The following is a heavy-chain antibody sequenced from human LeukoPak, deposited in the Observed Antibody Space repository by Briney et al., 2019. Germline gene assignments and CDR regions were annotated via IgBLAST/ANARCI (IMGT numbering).Heavy chain of an antibody. D-gene: IGHD3-3*01. CDR3: ARCRENDFWSGSPVDH. J-gene: IGHJ4*02. CDR1: GFFFSSYC. V-gene: IGHV3-30-3*01. Sequence: PGGSLRLSCEASGFFFSSYCMHWVRQAPGKGLEWLAVISGDGTNKYYAESVKGRFTISSDNSKTTVLVQLNSLRVEDTAVYYCARCRENDFWSGSPVDHWGQGTLVTVSS. CDR2: ISGDGTNK.